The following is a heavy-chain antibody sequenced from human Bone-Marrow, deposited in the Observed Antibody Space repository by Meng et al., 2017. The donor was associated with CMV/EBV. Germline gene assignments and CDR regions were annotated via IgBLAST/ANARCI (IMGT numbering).Heavy chain of an antibody. Sequence: GESLKISCAASGFTFSSHAMHWVRQAPGKGLEWVAVISYDGSNKYYADSVKGRFTISRENTKNSLYLQMTSLRAEDTAVYYCSRDRGCSRTSCYTLNGMDVWGQGTTVTVSS. CDR2: ISYDGSNK. V-gene: IGHV3-30-3*01. J-gene: IGHJ6*02. CDR1: GFTFSSHA. D-gene: IGHD2-2*02. CDR3: SRDRGCSRTSCYTLNGMDV.